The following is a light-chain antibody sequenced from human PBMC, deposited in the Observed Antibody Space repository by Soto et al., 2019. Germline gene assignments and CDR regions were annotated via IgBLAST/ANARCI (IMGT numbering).Light chain of an antibody. Sequence: EVVMTQSPATLSVSPGERATLSCMASQSVSSTLAWYQQKPGQAPRLLIYGASTRATGIPASVSVSGSGTEFPLTISSLQSEDFAVYYCQQYSTWPLTFGGGTKVEIK. J-gene: IGKJ4*01. CDR2: GAS. CDR3: QQYSTWPLT. V-gene: IGKV3-15*01. CDR1: QSVSST.